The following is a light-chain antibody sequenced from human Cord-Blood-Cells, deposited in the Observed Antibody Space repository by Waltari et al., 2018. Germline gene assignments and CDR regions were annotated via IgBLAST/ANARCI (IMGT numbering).Light chain of an antibody. J-gene: IGLJ2*01. Sequence: QSALTQPASVSGSPGQSITISCTGTSSDVGGYNYVSWYQQHPGKAPKLMIYDVSKRPPGVSNRFSGSKAGNPASLTISGLQAEDEADYYCSSYTSSSTLVFGGGTKLTVL. CDR3: SSYTSSSTLV. CDR2: DVS. CDR1: SSDVGGYNY. V-gene: IGLV2-14*01.